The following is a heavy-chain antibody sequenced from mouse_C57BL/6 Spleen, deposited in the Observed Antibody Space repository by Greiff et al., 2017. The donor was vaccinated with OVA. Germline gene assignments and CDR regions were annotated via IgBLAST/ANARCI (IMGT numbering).Heavy chain of an antibody. CDR1: GYSITSGYY. CDR3: ARGGWLSAMDY. CDR2: ISYDGSN. V-gene: IGHV3-6*01. J-gene: IGHJ4*01. D-gene: IGHD2-3*01. Sequence: EVKLLESGPGLVKPSQSLSLTCSVTGYSITSGYYWNWIRQFPGNKLEWMGYISYDGSNNYNPSLKNRISITRDTSKNQFFLKLNSVTTEDTATYYCARGGWLSAMDYWGQGTSVTVSS.